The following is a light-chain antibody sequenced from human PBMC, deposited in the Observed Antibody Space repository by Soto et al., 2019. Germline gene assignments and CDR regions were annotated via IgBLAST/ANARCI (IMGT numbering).Light chain of an antibody. Sequence: ILMTQSPATLSVSPGERATLSCRASQSLSFNLAWYQQKPGQAPRLLSYAASTRATGIPARFSGSGSGTEFTLTISSLQSEDFEVYYCQQYYRWPQTFGQGTKVDIK. CDR2: AAS. CDR3: QQYYRWPQT. V-gene: IGKV3-15*01. CDR1: QSLSFN. J-gene: IGKJ1*01.